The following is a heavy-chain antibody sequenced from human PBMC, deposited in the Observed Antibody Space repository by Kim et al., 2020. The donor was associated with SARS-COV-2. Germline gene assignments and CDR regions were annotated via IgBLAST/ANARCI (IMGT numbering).Heavy chain of an antibody. V-gene: IGHV1-69*13. CDR3: ARSGWGGTTTAYFDY. CDR1: GGTFSSYA. Sequence: SVKVSCKASGGTFSSYAISWVRQAPGQGLEWMGGIIPIFGTANYAQKCQGRVTITADESTSTAYMELSSLRSEDTAVYYCARSGWGGTTTAYFDYWGQGTLVTVSS. CDR2: IIPIFGTA. D-gene: IGHD1-1*01. J-gene: IGHJ4*02.